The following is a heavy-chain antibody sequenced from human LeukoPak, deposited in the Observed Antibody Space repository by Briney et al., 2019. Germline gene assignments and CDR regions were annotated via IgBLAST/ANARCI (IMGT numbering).Heavy chain of an antibody. J-gene: IGHJ4*02. Sequence: GGSLRLSCAASGFIFSSYAMSWVRQAPGKGLEWVSAISGSGGSTYYADSVKGRFTISRDNSKNTLSLQMNSLRAEDTAVYYCAKDGDYYDSGGYSSFFDYWGQGTLVTVSS. D-gene: IGHD3-22*01. CDR3: AKDGDYYDSGGYSSFFDY. V-gene: IGHV3-23*01. CDR1: GFIFSSYA. CDR2: ISGSGGST.